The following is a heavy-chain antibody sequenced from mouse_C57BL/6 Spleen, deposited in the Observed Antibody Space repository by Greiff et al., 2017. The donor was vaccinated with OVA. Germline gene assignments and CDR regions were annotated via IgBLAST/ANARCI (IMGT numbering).Heavy chain of an antibody. CDR2: IYPGSGST. J-gene: IGHJ4*01. CDR3: ARGGNYGDAMDY. V-gene: IGHV1-55*01. Sequence: VQLQQPGAELVKPGASVKLSCKASGYTFTSYWITWVKQRPGQGLGWIGDIYPGSGSTTSNETFKTKATLTVDTSSSTAYRQLSSLTSEDSAVYYCARGGNYGDAMDYWGQGTSVTVSS. D-gene: IGHD2-1*01. CDR1: GYTFTSYW.